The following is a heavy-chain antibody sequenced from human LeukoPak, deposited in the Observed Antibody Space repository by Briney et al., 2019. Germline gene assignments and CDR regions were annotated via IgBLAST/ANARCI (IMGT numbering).Heavy chain of an antibody. CDR3: ARDHCSGGSCYSPYYYYGMDV. CDR1: GDSVSSNSAA. Sequence: SQTLSLTCAISGDSVSSNSAAWNWIRQSPSRGLEWLGRTYYRSKWYNDHAVSVKSRITINPDTSKNQFSLQLNSVTPEDTAVYYCARDHCSGGSCYSPYYYYGMDVWGQGTTVTVSS. V-gene: IGHV6-1*01. CDR2: TYYRSKWYN. D-gene: IGHD2-15*01. J-gene: IGHJ6*02.